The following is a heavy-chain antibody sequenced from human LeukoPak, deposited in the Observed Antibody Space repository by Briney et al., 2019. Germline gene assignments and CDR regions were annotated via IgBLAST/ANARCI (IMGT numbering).Heavy chain of an antibody. CDR3: ARDKNDHHHSGYYGMDV. Sequence: GESLRPSCAASGLTFSSYEINWVRQAPGNGLEWVSYISSSGSTIYYADSVKGRFTISRDNAKNSLYLQMNSLRAEDTAVYYCARDKNDHHHSGYYGMDVGGKGTTVTVSS. CDR1: GLTFSSYE. V-gene: IGHV3-48*03. CDR2: ISSSGSTI. D-gene: IGHD3-10*01. J-gene: IGHJ6*04.